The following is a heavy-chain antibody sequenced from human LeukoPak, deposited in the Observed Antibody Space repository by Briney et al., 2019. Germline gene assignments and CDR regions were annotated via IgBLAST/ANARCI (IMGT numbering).Heavy chain of an antibody. CDR3: RGYREITMIVVGGYYFDY. CDR2: IYYSGST. J-gene: IGHJ4*02. CDR1: GGSISSYY. Sequence: PSETLSLTCTVSGGSISSYYWSWIRQPPGKGLEWIGYIYYSGSTNYNPSLKSRVTISVDTSKNQFSLKLSSVTAADTAVYYCRGYREITMIVVGGYYFDYWGQGTLVTVSS. D-gene: IGHD3-22*01. V-gene: IGHV4-59*08.